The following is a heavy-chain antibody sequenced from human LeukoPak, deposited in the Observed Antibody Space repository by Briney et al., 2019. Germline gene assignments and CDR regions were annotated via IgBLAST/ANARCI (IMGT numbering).Heavy chain of an antibody. CDR3: ARSITGDFDY. Sequence: LSLTCAVYGGSFSGYYWSWIRQAPGKGLEWVSYISSSSSYTNYADSVKGRFTISRDNAKNSLYLQMNSLRAEDTAVYYCARSITGDFDYWGQGTLVTVSS. V-gene: IGHV3-11*06. CDR2: ISSSSSYT. CDR1: GGSFSGYY. J-gene: IGHJ4*02.